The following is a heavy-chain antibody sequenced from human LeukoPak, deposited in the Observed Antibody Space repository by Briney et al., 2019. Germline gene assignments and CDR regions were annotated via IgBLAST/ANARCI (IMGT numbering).Heavy chain of an antibody. CDR3: AKDSYYYDSSGYFDY. CDR1: GFTFSSYA. CDR2: ISGSGGST. V-gene: IGHV3-23*01. Sequence: PGGFLRLSCAASGFTFSSYAMSWVCQAPGKGLEWVSAISGSGGSTYYADSVKGRFTISRDNSKNTLYLQMNSLRAEDTAVYYCAKDSYYYDSSGYFDYWGQGTLVTVSS. D-gene: IGHD3-22*01. J-gene: IGHJ4*02.